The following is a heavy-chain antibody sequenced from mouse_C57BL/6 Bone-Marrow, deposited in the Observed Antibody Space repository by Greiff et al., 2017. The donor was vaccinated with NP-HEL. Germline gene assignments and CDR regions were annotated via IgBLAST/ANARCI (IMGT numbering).Heavy chain of an antibody. J-gene: IGHJ1*03. V-gene: IGHV5-9-1*02. CDR1: GFTFSSYA. CDR2: ISSGGDYI. D-gene: IGHD6-1*01. Sequence: EVKLMESGEGLVKPGGSLKLSCAASGFTFSSYAMSWVRQTPEKRLEWVAYISSGGDYIYYADTVKGRFTISRDNARNTLYLQMSSLKSEDTAMYYCTSAGGYFDVWGTGTTVTVSS. CDR3: TSAGGYFDV.